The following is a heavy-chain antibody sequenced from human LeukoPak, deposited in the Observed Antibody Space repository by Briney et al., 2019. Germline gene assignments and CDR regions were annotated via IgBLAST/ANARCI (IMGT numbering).Heavy chain of an antibody. V-gene: IGHV1-18*01. CDR2: ISTYNGNT. Sequence: ASVKVSCKASGGTFSSYAISWVRQAPGQGLEWMGWISTYNGNTNYAQKFQGRVTMTTDTSTSTVYMKLRSLRSDDTAVYYCARSTPRIIAVAGTGDAFDIWGQGTMVTVSS. D-gene: IGHD6-19*01. CDR1: GGTFSSYA. CDR3: ARSTPRIIAVAGTGDAFDI. J-gene: IGHJ3*02.